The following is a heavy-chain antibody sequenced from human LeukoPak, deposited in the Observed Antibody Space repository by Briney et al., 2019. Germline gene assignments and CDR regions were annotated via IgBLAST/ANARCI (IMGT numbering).Heavy chain of an antibody. CDR1: GGSISSYY. Sequence: PSETLSLTCTVSGGSISSYYWSWIRQPPGKGLEWIGYIYYSGSTNYNPSLKSRVTISVDTSKNQFSLKLSSVTAADTAVYYCARGDYYDILTGSSYWFDPWGQGTLVTVSS. J-gene: IGHJ5*02. CDR2: IYYSGST. CDR3: ARGDYYDILTGSSYWFDP. D-gene: IGHD3-9*01. V-gene: IGHV4-59*01.